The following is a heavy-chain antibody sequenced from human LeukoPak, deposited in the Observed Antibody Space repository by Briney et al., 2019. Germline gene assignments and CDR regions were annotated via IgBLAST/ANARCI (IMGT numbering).Heavy chain of an antibody. CDR1: GFTFSSYA. CDR3: AQRPSSDWA. J-gene: IGHJ5*02. CDR2: INYSGGST. Sequence: GGSLRLSCAASGFTFSSYAMSWVRQAPGKGLEWVSSINYSGGSTFYADSVKGRFTISRDNSDNTLYLQMNSLRAEDTAVYYCAQRPSSDWAWGQGALVTVSS. D-gene: IGHD3-22*01. V-gene: IGHV3-23*01.